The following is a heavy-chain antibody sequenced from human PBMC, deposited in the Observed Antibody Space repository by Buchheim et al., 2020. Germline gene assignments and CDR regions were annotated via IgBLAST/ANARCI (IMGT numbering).Heavy chain of an antibody. Sequence: EVQLVESGGGLVQPGGSLRLSCAASGFTFNTYSMNWVRQAPGKGLEWVSYISSGSSIIYYADSVKGRFTISRDNAKTSLYLQMNSLRAEDTAVYYCARGNSGNYVDYWGQGTL. V-gene: IGHV3-48*04. CDR1: GFTFNTYS. CDR3: ARGNSGNYVDY. D-gene: IGHD1-26*01. CDR2: ISSGSSII. J-gene: IGHJ4*02.